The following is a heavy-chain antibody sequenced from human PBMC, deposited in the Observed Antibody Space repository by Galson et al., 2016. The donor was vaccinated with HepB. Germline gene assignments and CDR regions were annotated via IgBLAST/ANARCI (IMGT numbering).Heavy chain of an antibody. CDR3: TRAIAARLPFDY. J-gene: IGHJ4*02. CDR1: GLIVTRNY. D-gene: IGHD6-6*01. Sequence: SLRLSCAASGLIVTRNYMAWVRQAPGKGLEWVSIIYSGGYTYYADSVKDRFNISRDNSKNTVSLQMNSLRVEDTAVYYCTRAIAARLPFDYWGQGTLVTVSS. V-gene: IGHV3-66*01. CDR2: IYSGGYT.